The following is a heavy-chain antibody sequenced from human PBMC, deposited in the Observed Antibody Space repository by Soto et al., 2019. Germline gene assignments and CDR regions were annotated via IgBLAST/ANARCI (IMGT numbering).Heavy chain of an antibody. V-gene: IGHV1-3*01. CDR3: ARDWTHYASSGPGDS. CDR2: INAGNGDT. CDR1: GYTFTSYP. Sequence: GASVKVSCKASGYTFTSYPMDWVRQAPGQGLEWMGWINAGNGDTKYSHKFQGRVTITRDPSAITAYMELSSLRSEDTAVYYCARDWTHYASSGPGDSWGQGTLVTVSS. D-gene: IGHD3-22*01. J-gene: IGHJ4*02.